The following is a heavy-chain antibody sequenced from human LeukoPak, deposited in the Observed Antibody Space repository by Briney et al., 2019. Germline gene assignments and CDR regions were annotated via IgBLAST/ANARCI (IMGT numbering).Heavy chain of an antibody. J-gene: IGHJ4*02. CDR1: GYTFTRYY. CDR2: IHPSGGST. V-gene: IGHV1-46*01. D-gene: IGHD3-10*01. CDR3: ARVGVIGQKYYFDY. Sequence: SVTASCTASGYTFTRYYMHTVRQAPRQGLECMAIIHPSGGSTSYAQKFQGRVTMTRDTSTSTVYMELSNLRSEDTAVYYCARVGVIGQKYYFDYWGQGTLVTVSS.